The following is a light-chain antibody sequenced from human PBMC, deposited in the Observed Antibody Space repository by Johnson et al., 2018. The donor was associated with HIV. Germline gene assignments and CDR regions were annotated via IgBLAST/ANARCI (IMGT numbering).Light chain of an antibody. Sequence: QSVLTQPPSVSAAPGQKVTISCSGSSSNIGNNYVSWYQQFPETAPKLLIYDNNKRPSGIPDRFSGSKSGTSATLDITGLQTGDEADYYCGTWDNSLTTGGVFGTGTKVTVL. J-gene: IGLJ1*01. CDR3: GTWDNSLTTGGV. V-gene: IGLV1-51*01. CDR1: SSNIGNNY. CDR2: DNN.